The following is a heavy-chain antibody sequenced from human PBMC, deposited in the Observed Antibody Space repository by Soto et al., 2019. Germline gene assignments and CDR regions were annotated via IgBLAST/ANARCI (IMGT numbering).Heavy chain of an antibody. CDR2: IYYSGST. CDR1: GGSISSGGYY. Sequence: SETLSLTCTVSGGSISSGGYYWSWIRQHPGKGLEWIGYIYYSGSTYYNPSLKSRVTISVDTSKNQFSLKLSSVTAADTAVYYCAREAKMEQQLDPYPWGQGTLVTVSS. CDR3: AREAKMEQQLDPYP. D-gene: IGHD6-13*01. J-gene: IGHJ5*02. V-gene: IGHV4-31*03.